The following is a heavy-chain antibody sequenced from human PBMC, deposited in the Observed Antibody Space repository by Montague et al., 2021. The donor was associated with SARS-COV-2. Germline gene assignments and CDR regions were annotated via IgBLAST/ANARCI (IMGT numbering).Heavy chain of an antibody. V-gene: IGHV4-34*01. J-gene: IGHJ2*01. CDR2: ISQSGNT. CDR3: ARGPQEYRITMIVVDYWYFDL. CDR1: GGSFSRYY. Sequence: SETLSLTCAVSGGSFSRYYWSWIRQPPGKGLEWIGEISQSGNTKYNPSLQSRVSISLDTSRNQFSLKLSSVTAADTAVYYCARGPQEYRITMIVVDYWYFDLWGRGTLVTVSS. D-gene: IGHD3-22*01.